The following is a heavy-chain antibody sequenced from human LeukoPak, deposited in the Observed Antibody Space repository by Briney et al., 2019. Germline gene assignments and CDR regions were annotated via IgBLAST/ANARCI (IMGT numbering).Heavy chain of an antibody. V-gene: IGHV3-7*01. D-gene: IGHD3-10*01. CDR1: GFTFSSYW. Sequence: GGSLRLSCAASGFTFSSYWMSWVRQAPGKGLEWVANINGDESEKYYVDSAKARFTISRDNAKNSLYLQMNSPRVDDTAIYYCSRGEGDDYWGQGTLVTVSS. CDR3: SRGEGDDY. CDR2: INGDESEK. J-gene: IGHJ4*02.